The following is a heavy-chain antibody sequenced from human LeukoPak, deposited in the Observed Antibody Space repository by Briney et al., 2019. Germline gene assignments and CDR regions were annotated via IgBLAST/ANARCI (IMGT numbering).Heavy chain of an antibody. Sequence: ASVKVSCKASGYTFTDYYMHWVRQAPGQGLEWMGWINPNSGGTNYAQKFQGRVTMTRDTSISTAYMELSRLRSDDTAVYYCARAYYDFWSGYPRYFDYWGQGTLVTVSS. CDR2: INPNSGGT. D-gene: IGHD3-3*01. J-gene: IGHJ4*02. CDR3: ARAYYDFWSGYPRYFDY. V-gene: IGHV1-2*02. CDR1: GYTFTDYY.